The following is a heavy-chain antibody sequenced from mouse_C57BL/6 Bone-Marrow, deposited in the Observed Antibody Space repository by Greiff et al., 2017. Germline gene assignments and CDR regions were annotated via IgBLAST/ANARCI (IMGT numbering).Heavy chain of an antibody. CDR2: IYPRSGST. CDR1: GYTFTSYG. J-gene: IGHJ1*03. V-gene: IGHV1-81*01. D-gene: IGHD1-1*01. CDR3: ARYYYSASWYFDV. Sequence: VQLQQSGAELARPGASVKLSCKASGYTFTSYGISWVKQRTGQGLEWIGEIYPRSGSTYYNEKLKGKATLTADKSSSTAYMELRSLTSEDSAVYFCARYYYSASWYFDVWGTGTTVTVTS.